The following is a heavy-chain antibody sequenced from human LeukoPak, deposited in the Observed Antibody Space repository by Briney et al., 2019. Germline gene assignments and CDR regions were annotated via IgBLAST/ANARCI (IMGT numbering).Heavy chain of an antibody. D-gene: IGHD3-22*01. J-gene: IGHJ4*02. V-gene: IGHV3-53*01. Sequence: GGSLRLSCAASGFTASSNYMSWVRQAPGKGLEWVSVIYSGGITYYADSVKGRFTISRDNSKNTLYLQMNRLRAEDTAVYYCARSDDSSGDYWGQGTLVTVSS. CDR1: GFTASSNY. CDR3: ARSDDSSGDY. CDR2: IYSGGIT.